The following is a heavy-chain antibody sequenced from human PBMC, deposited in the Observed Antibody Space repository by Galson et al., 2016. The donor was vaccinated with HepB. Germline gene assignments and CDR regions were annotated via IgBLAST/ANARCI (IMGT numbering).Heavy chain of an antibody. V-gene: IGHV3-30*04. CDR2: ISYDGSNK. J-gene: IGHJ4*02. D-gene: IGHD6-19*01. CDR1: GFTFSSYA. Sequence: SLRLSCAASGFTFSSYAMHWVRQAPGKGLEWVAVISYDGSNKYYADSVKGRFTISRDNSKNTLYLQMNSLRVEDTAVYYCARDSSGWYGIFDYWGQGTLVTVSS. CDR3: ARDSSGWYGIFDY.